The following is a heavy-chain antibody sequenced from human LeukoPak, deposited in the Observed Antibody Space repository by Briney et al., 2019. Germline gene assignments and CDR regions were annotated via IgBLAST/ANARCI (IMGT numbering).Heavy chain of an antibody. D-gene: IGHD4-23*01. V-gene: IGHV4-59*02. CDR2: IYYSGST. CDR3: ARNLYGGNLNYFDY. CDR1: GLSVSSNY. Sequence: GSLRLSCVASGLSVSSNYMSWVRQAPGKGLEWIGYIYYSGSTNYNPSLKSRVTISVDTSKNQFSLKLSSVTAADTAVYYCARNLYGGNLNYFDYWGQGTLVTVSS. J-gene: IGHJ4*02.